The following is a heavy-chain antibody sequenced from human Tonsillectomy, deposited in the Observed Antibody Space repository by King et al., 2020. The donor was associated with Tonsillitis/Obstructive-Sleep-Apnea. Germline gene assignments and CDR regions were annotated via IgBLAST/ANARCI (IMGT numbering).Heavy chain of an antibody. CDR3: ARGVANMDV. V-gene: IGHV1-8*01. CDR2: MNPNSGNT. CDR1: GYTFTNYD. D-gene: IGHD2-15*01. Sequence: VQLVESGAEVKKPGASVKVSCKASGYTFTNYDINWVRQATGQGLEGVGWMNPNSGNTGYAHKLQGRLTMTRSTSISTPYMELGSLRSEDTAVYYCARGVANMDVWGTGTTVTVSS. J-gene: IGHJ6*03.